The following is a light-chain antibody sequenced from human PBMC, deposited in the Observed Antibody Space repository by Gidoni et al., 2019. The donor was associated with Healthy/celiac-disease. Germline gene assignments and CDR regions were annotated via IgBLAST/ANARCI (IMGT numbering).Light chain of an antibody. CDR1: QGISSY. CDR3: QQLNNYPIT. CDR2: AAS. V-gene: IGKV1-9*01. Sequence: IQLTQSPSSLSASVVDRVTITCRASQGISSYLAWYQQKPWKAPKLLIYAASTLQSGVPSRFSGSGSGTDFTLTISSLQPEDFATYYCQQLNNYPITFGKGTRLEIK. J-gene: IGKJ5*01.